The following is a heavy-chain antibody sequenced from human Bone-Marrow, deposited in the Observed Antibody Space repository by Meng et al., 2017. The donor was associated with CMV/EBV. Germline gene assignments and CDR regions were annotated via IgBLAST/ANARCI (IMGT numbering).Heavy chain of an antibody. Sequence: CKASGYIFRTFGISWVRQAPGPGLQWMGWVSTFNGNTNYAKRLQGRVTLTTDTSTSTAYMELRSLRSDDTAVYFCARDRYSWDFDYWGQGTLVTVSS. CDR1: GYIFRTFG. J-gene: IGHJ4*02. D-gene: IGHD1-1*01. CDR3: ARDRYSWDFDY. CDR2: VSTFNGNT. V-gene: IGHV1-18*01.